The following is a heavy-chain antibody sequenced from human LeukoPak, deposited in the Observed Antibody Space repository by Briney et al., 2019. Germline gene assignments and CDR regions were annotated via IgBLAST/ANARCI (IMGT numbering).Heavy chain of an antibody. CDR3: ARVIGGGYLDY. CDR1: GGTFSSYA. Sequence: GASVKVSCKASGGTFSSYAISWVRQAPGQGLEWMGGIIPIFGTANYAQKFQGRVTITADKSTSTAYMELSSLRSEDTAVYYCARVIGGGYLDYWGQGTLVPVSS. J-gene: IGHJ4*02. D-gene: IGHD3-16*02. CDR2: IIPIFGTA. V-gene: IGHV1-69*06.